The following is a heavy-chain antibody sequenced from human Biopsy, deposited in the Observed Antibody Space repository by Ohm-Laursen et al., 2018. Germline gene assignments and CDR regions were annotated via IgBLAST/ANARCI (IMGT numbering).Heavy chain of an antibody. J-gene: IGHJ4*01. CDR3: ARGMGRSGWQYFDS. CDR1: GDSISSVNFY. CDR2: VYDRWST. Sequence: TLSFTCTVSGDSISSVNFYWTWIRQPPGQVLEYIVYVYDRWSTANYNPSLESRVTMSEDMPKNQFSQKPGSETAADTAIYYCARGMGRSGWQYFDSWGQGTLVTVSS. D-gene: IGHD6-19*01. V-gene: IGHV4-61*01.